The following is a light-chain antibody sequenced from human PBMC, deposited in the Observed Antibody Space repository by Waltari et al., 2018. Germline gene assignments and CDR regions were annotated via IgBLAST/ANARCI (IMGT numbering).Light chain of an antibody. V-gene: IGKV3-15*01. CDR3: QQYQNWPQT. CDR2: GAS. Sequence: EIVMTQSPATLFVSPGERATLPCRASQSISSNLAWYQQKPGQAPRLLMYGASTRATALPARFSGSGSETEFALTISSLQSEDSAVYYCQQYQNWPQTFGQGTKLQIK. J-gene: IGKJ2*01. CDR1: QSISSN.